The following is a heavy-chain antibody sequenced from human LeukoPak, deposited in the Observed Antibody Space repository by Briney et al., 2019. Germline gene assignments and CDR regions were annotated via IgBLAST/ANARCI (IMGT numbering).Heavy chain of an antibody. V-gene: IGHV3-23*01. J-gene: IGHJ6*03. D-gene: IGHD3-16*01. CDR1: GITLSNYG. CDR2: IIDSGDTT. Sequence: GGSLRLSCAVSGITLSNYGLSWVRQAPGKGLEWVSGIIDSGDTTYYANSVKGRFTISRDNSKNKLYLQMNSLRAEDTAVYYCAKLGGQEVYNYYVGVWGKGTTVAVSS. CDR3: AKLGGQEVYNYYVGV.